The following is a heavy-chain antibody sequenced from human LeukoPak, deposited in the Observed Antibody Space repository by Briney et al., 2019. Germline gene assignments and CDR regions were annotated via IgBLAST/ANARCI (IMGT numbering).Heavy chain of an antibody. Sequence: GESLKTSCKGSGYSFTSYWIGWVRQMPGKGLEWMGIIYPGDSDTRYSPSFQGQVTISADKSISTAYLQWSSLKASDTAMYYCARLRRITIFGVATDFDYWGQGTLVTVSS. CDR2: IYPGDSDT. V-gene: IGHV5-51*01. CDR1: GYSFTSYW. D-gene: IGHD3-3*01. J-gene: IGHJ4*02. CDR3: ARLRRITIFGVATDFDY.